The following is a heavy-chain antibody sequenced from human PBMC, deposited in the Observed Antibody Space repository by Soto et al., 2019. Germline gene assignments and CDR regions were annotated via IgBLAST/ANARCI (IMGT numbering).Heavy chain of an antibody. Sequence: QITLKESGPTLVKPTQPLTLTCTFSGFSLSTSGVGVGWIRQPPGKALEWLALIYWDDDKRYSPSLKSRLTITKDTSKNQVVLTMTNMDPVDTATYYCAHLLMVRGVIILFGDYWGQGTLVTVSS. V-gene: IGHV2-5*02. CDR2: IYWDDDK. CDR3: AHLLMVRGVIILFGDY. D-gene: IGHD3-10*01. J-gene: IGHJ4*02. CDR1: GFSLSTSGVG.